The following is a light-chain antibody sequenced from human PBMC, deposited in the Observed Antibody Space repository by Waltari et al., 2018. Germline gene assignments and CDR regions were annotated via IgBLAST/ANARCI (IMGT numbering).Light chain of an antibody. J-gene: IGLJ2*01. V-gene: IGLV2-8*01. CDR2: EVN. CDR1: SRHGGASNS. CDR3: SSYGGSEV. Sequence: QSALTQPPSASGSPGQSVTISCTGPSRHGGASNSVPCSQHPPGKAPKLIIYEVNKPXXGXPDRFSGSKSGNTASLTVSGLRAEDEADYYCSSYGGSEVFGGGTKLTVL.